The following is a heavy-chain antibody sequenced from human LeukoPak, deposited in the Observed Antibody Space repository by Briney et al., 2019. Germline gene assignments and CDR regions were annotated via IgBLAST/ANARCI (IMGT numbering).Heavy chain of an antibody. J-gene: IGHJ4*02. CDR3: ARDEYYYDSSGYLYYFDY. Sequence: ASVKVSCKASGYTFTGYYMHWVRQAPGQGLGWMGWINPNSGGTNYAQKFQGRVTMTRDTSISTAYMELSRLRSDDTAVYHCARDEYYYDSSGYLYYFDYWGQGTLVTVSS. D-gene: IGHD3-22*01. CDR2: INPNSGGT. CDR1: GYTFTGYY. V-gene: IGHV1-2*02.